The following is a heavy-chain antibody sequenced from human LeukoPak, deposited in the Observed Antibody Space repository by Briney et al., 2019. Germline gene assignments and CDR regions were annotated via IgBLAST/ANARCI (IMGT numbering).Heavy chain of an antibody. D-gene: IGHD3-3*01. CDR3: ARVFGVVSFDY. Sequence: PSETLSLTCSVSGGSITTSNYHWGWIRQPPGKGLEWITSIYYGGSTYYNPSLKSRVTIAVDTSKNQFSLKLSSVTAADTAVYYCARVFGVVSFDYWGQGTLVTVSS. V-gene: IGHV4-39*01. CDR2: IYYGGST. CDR1: GGSITTSNYH. J-gene: IGHJ4*02.